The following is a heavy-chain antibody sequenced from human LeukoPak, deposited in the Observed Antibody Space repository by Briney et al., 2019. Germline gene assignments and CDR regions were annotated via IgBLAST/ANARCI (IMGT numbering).Heavy chain of an antibody. CDR2: IYYSGNT. CDR1: GGSISSSSYY. D-gene: IGHD2-8*01. Sequence: SETLSLTCTVSGGSISSSSYYWGWIRQPPGKGLEWIGSIYYSGNTYYNPSLKSRVSISVDTSKNQLSLTLTSVTAADTAVYYCARGHRTSSAYHCNAMDVWGQGTTVTVSS. CDR3: ARGHRTSSAYHCNAMDV. V-gene: IGHV4-39*07. J-gene: IGHJ6*02.